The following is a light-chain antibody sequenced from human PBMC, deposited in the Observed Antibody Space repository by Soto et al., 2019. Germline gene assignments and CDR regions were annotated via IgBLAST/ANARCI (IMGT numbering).Light chain of an antibody. CDR3: QQYDNLPLT. Sequence: IQMTQSPASLASSVVCRVTITCQASQHISKYLNWYQQKPGKAPKLLIYDASNLAIGVPSRFSGSGSGTDFTFTISSLQPEDIATYYCQQYDNLPLTFGGGTKVDI. CDR1: QHISKY. CDR2: DAS. V-gene: IGKV1-33*01. J-gene: IGKJ4*01.